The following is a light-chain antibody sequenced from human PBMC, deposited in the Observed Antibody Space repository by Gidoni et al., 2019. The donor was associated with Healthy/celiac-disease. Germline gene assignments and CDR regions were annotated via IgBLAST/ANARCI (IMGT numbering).Light chain of an antibody. J-gene: IGKJ4*01. V-gene: IGKV1-33*01. CDR3: QQDDNLPLT. CDR1: QDISNY. CDR2: DAS. Sequence: DIQLTQSPSSLSASVGDRVTSTCQASQDISNYLNWYQQKPGKAPKLLIYDASNLETGVPSRCSGSGSGTDFTFTIRSLQPEDIATYYCQQDDNLPLTFGGGTKVEIK.